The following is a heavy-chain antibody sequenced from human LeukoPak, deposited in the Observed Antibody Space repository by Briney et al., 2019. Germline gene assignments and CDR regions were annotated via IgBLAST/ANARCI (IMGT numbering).Heavy chain of an antibody. CDR1: GFTFSSYA. Sequence: GGSLRLSCAASGFTFSSYAISWVRQAPGQGLEWMGGIIPIFGTANYAQKFQGRVTITTDESTSTAYMELSSLRSEDTAVYYCARGPTVTVDYYYYMDVWGKGTTVTVSS. CDR3: ARGPTVTVDYYYYMDV. D-gene: IGHD4-11*01. CDR2: IIPIFGTA. V-gene: IGHV1-69*05. J-gene: IGHJ6*03.